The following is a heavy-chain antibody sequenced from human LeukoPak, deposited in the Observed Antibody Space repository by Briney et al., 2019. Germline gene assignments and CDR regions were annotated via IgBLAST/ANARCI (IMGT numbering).Heavy chain of an antibody. J-gene: IGHJ4*02. CDR2: ISGSGGST. CDR3: AKAPHFIAVAGTNYYFDY. CDR1: GFTFNSYA. Sequence: GGSLRLSCAASGFTFNSYAMSWVRQAPGKGLEWVSAISGSGGSTYYADSVKGRFTISRDNSKNTLYLQMNSLRAEDTAVYYCAKAPHFIAVAGTNYYFDYWGQGTLVTVSS. V-gene: IGHV3-23*01. D-gene: IGHD6-19*01.